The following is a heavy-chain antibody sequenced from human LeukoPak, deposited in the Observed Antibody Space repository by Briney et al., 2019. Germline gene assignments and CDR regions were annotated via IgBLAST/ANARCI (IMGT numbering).Heavy chain of an antibody. V-gene: IGHV3-48*01. Sequence: PGASLRLSCAASGFTFSDYSMNWVRQAPGKGLEWVSYISSSSSSKYYADSVKGRFTISRDNSKNTLYLQMNSLRAEDTAVYYCARDPETNPYNPTTVIPPIWGQGTMVTVSS. J-gene: IGHJ3*02. D-gene: IGHD4-17*01. CDR2: ISSSSSSK. CDR3: ARDPETNPYNPTTVIPPI. CDR1: GFTFSDYS.